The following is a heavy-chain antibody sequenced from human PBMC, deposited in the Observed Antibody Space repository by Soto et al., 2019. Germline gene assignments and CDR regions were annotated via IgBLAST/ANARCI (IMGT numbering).Heavy chain of an antibody. CDR3: AKKGVGVYDFWSGLDYFDY. D-gene: IGHD3-3*01. J-gene: IGHJ4*02. V-gene: IGHV3-30*18. Sequence: PGGSLRLSCAASGFTFSSYGMHWVRQAPGKGLEWVAVISYDGSNKYYADSVKGRFTISRDNSKNTLYLQMNSLRAEDTAVYYCAKKGVGVYDFWSGLDYFDYWGQGTLVTVSS. CDR2: ISYDGSNK. CDR1: GFTFSSYG.